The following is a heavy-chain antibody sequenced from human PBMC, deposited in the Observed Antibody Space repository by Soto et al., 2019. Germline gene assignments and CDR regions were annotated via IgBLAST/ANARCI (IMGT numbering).Heavy chain of an antibody. CDR1: GFSLRTSGMG. CDR3: VHRRIPYYDIFTGYSKNWFDP. D-gene: IGHD3-9*01. Sequence: QITLKESGPTLVKPTQTLMLTCTFSGFSLRTSGMGVGWIRQPPGKALEWLALIYWDDEKRYNPSLQNRLTIIRDASKNQVLLIMTNMDPVDTATYYCVHRRIPYYDIFTGYSKNWFDPWGQGTLVTVSS. J-gene: IGHJ5*02. V-gene: IGHV2-5*02. CDR2: IYWDDEK.